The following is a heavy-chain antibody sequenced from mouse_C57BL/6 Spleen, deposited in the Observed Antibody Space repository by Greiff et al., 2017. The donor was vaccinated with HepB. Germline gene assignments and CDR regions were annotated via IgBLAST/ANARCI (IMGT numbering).Heavy chain of an antibody. CDR1: GYTFTSYW. V-gene: IGHV1-64*01. D-gene: IGHD1-3*01. Sequence: QVQLKQPGAELVKPGASVKLSCKASGYTFTSYWMHWVKQRPGQGLEWIGMIHPNSGSTNYNEKFKSKATLTVDKSSSTAYMQLSSLTSEDSAVYYCATYSSAGMDYWGQGTSVTVSS. J-gene: IGHJ4*01. CDR2: IHPNSGST. CDR3: ATYSSAGMDY.